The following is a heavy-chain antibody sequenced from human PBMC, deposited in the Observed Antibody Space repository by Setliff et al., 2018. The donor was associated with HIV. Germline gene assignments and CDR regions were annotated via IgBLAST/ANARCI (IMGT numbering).Heavy chain of an antibody. CDR2: ISAYNGNT. CDR3: ARDEGFDSSGYYLGTFDY. CDR1: GYTFTRYG. J-gene: IGHJ4*02. D-gene: IGHD3-22*01. Sequence: ASVKVSCKASGYTFTRYGISWVRQAPGQGLEWMGWISAYNGNTNYAQKLQGRVTMTTDTSTSTAYMELRSLRSDDTAVYYCARDEGFDSSGYYLGTFDYWGQGTLVTVSS. V-gene: IGHV1-18*01.